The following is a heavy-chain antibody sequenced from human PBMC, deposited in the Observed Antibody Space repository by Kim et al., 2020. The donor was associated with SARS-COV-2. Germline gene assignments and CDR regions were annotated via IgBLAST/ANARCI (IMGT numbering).Heavy chain of an antibody. CDR3: ARGPGAWYGMDV. D-gene: IGHD3-10*01. Sequence: SETLSLTCAVYGGSFSGYYWSWIRQPPGKGLEWIGEINHSGSTNYNPSLKSRVTISVDTSKNQFSLKLSSVTAADTAVYYCARGPGAWYGMDVWGQGTTVTVSS. CDR1: GGSFSGYY. CDR2: INHSGST. V-gene: IGHV4-34*01. J-gene: IGHJ6*02.